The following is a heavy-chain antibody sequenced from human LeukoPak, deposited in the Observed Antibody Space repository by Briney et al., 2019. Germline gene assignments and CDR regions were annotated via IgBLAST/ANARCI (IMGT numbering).Heavy chain of an antibody. CDR2: IYHSGST. D-gene: IGHD3-22*01. CDR1: GGSISSSNR. Sequence: SETLSLTCAVSGGSISSSNRWSWVRQPPGKGLEWIGEIYHSGSTNYNLSLKSRVTISVDKSKNQFSLKLSSVTAADTAVYYCVTALDYSDSDGYHQGGDWGQGTLVTVSS. V-gene: IGHV4-4*02. J-gene: IGHJ4*02. CDR3: VTALDYSDSDGYHQGGD.